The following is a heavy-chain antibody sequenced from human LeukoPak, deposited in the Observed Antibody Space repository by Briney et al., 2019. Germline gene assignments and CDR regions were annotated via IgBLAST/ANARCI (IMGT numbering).Heavy chain of an antibody. CDR2: INSDGSST. Sequence: GGSLRLSCAASGFTFISYWRPWVGQAPGRGRGWVSRINSDGSSTSYADSVKGRFTISRDNAKNTLYLQMNSLRAEDTAVYYCARASYNWNDVPFDYWGQGTLVTVSS. V-gene: IGHV3-74*01. D-gene: IGHD1-20*01. J-gene: IGHJ4*02. CDR3: ARASYNWNDVPFDY. CDR1: GFTFISYW.